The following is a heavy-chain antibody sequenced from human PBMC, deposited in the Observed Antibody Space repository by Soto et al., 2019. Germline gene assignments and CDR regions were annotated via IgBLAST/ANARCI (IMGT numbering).Heavy chain of an antibody. V-gene: IGHV5-10-1*01. Sequence: PGESLKISCKGSGYSFTSYWISWVRQMPGKGLEWMGRIDPNDSYTNYSPSFQGHVTISADKSISTAYLQWSSLKASDTAMYYCARAEPYYYDSSGYLHPTRGAFDIWGQGTMVTVSS. D-gene: IGHD3-22*01. CDR3: ARAEPYYYDSSGYLHPTRGAFDI. J-gene: IGHJ3*02. CDR2: IDPNDSYT. CDR1: GYSFTSYW.